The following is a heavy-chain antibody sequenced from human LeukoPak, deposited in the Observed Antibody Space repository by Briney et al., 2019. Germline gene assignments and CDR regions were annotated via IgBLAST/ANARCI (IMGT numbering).Heavy chain of an antibody. Sequence: SETLSLTCTVSGGSISSYYWSWIRQPPGKGLEWIGYIYYSGSTNYNPSLKCRVTISVDTSKNQFSLKLSSVTAADTAVYYCARGNYGDYGGDFDYWGQGTLVTVSS. J-gene: IGHJ4*02. CDR3: ARGNYGDYGGDFDY. CDR2: IYYSGST. CDR1: GGSISSYY. D-gene: IGHD4-17*01. V-gene: IGHV4-59*01.